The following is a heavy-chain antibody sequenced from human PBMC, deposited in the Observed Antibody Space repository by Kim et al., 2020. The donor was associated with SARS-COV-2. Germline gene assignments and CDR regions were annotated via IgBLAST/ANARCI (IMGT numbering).Heavy chain of an antibody. J-gene: IGHJ3*01. CDR2: INTNNGKR. V-gene: IGHV7-4-1*01. CDR1: GYIFTSYA. CDR3: GVASAKFVDAFDV. Sequence: ASVKVSCKGSGYIFTSYAVNWGRQAPGQGLEGMGWINTNNGKRTYAQGFTGRFGFSSDTSVSTAYLEIGGLQDADTAVYRCGVASAKFVDAFDVWGQGAM. D-gene: IGHD6-19*01.